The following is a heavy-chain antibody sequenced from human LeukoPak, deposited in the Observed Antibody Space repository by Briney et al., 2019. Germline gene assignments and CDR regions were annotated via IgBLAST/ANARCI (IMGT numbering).Heavy chain of an antibody. D-gene: IGHD3-16*02. J-gene: IGHJ4*02. CDR3: AKDSTGLSLSYFDY. CDR1: GFTFSTCP. CDR2: TDSNGGRT. Sequence: GGSLRLSCVAFGFTFSTCPMHWVRQAPGKGLELVSSTDSNGGRTYYADSMKGRFTMSRDNSKNTVYLQMDSLRVEDMAVYYCAKDSTGLSLSYFDYWGQGTLVTVSP. V-gene: IGHV3-64*02.